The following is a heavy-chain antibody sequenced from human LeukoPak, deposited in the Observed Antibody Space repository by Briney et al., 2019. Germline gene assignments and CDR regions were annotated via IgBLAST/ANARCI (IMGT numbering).Heavy chain of an antibody. J-gene: IGHJ4*02. CDR1: RYTSTGCY. CDR2: IYPNSGGT. Sequence: ASVKVSCKASRYTSTGCYMPSVRQAPGQGLEWMGWIYPNSGGTNYAQKFQGRVTMTRDTSISTAYMELSRLRSDDTAVYYCARYISAAASLDYWGQGTLVTASS. CDR3: ARYISAAASLDY. D-gene: IGHD2-2*01. V-gene: IGHV1-2*02.